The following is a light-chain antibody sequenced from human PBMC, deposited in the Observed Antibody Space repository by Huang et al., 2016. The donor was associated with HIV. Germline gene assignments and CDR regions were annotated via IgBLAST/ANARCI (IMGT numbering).Light chain of an antibody. Sequence: EIVLTHSPGTLSLSPGERATLSCRASQSVAIYLAWYQQKPGQAPRLIMYGASWRVTGIRDRFSGGGSGTDLTFSISRLEPEDFAVYYCQQYERPPDTFGPGTKVNIK. J-gene: IGKJ3*01. CDR1: QSVAIY. CDR2: GAS. CDR3: QQYERPPDT. V-gene: IGKV3-20*01.